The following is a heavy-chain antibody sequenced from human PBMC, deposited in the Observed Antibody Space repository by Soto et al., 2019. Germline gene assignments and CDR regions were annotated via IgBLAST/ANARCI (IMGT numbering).Heavy chain of an antibody. V-gene: IGHV1-18*04. CDR3: ARDIVATIQGDY. D-gene: IGHD5-12*01. Sequence: QVQLVQSGPEVRKPGASVKVFCKASGYTFNHYAISWVRQAPGQGLEWMGWISAYIGNTNYAQKFEGRVTMTTDSSTSTAYLEVRSLRSDDTAVYYCARDIVATIQGDYWGQGTLVTVSS. CDR1: GYTFNHYA. CDR2: ISAYIGNT. J-gene: IGHJ4*02.